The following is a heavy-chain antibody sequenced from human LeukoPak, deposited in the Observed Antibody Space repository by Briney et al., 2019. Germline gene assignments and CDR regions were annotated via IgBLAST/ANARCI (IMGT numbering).Heavy chain of an antibody. CDR3: ARMSGRYYDY. D-gene: IGHD1-26*01. CDR1: GYTFTGFY. CDR2: IDPNSGGT. J-gene: IGHJ4*02. V-gene: IGHV1-2*06. Sequence: ASVKVSCKASGYTFTGFYMHWVRQAPGQGLEWMGRIDPNSGGTNYAQKFPGRVTMTRDTSISTAYMELSRLRSDDTAVYYCARMSGRYYDYWGQGTLVTVSS.